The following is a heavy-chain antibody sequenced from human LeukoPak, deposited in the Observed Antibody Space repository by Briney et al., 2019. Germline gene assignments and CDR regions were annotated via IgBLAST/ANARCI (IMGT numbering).Heavy chain of an antibody. Sequence: PGGSLRLSCAASGFTFSSYEMNWVRQAPGKGLEWVSYISSSGSTIYYADSVKGRFTISRDNAKNSLYLQMNSLRAEDTAVYYCARDGTGYSSGWYLGYYYYYMDVWGKGTTVTVSS. CDR1: GFTFSSYE. J-gene: IGHJ6*03. CDR2: ISSSGSTI. CDR3: ARDGTGYSSGWYLGYYYYYMDV. V-gene: IGHV3-48*03. D-gene: IGHD6-19*01.